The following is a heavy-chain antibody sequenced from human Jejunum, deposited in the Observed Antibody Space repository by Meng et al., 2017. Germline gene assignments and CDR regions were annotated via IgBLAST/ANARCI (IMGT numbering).Heavy chain of an antibody. V-gene: IGHV4-61*03. D-gene: IGHD5-24*01. Sequence: QVPLQGSGPGLVRPSETLSLTCTVSGGSVSSGFYYWSWIRQPPGKGLEWIGYISDSGTTNYNPSLKSRVTMSVDTSKNHFSLKLTSVTAADTAVYFCARDSETYPTYFDYWGQGTLVTVSS. CDR2: ISDSGTT. CDR3: ARDSETYPTYFDY. J-gene: IGHJ4*02. CDR1: GGSVSSGFYY.